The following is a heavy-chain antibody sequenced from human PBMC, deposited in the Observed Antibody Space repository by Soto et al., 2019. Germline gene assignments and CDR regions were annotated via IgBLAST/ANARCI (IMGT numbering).Heavy chain of an antibody. D-gene: IGHD6-13*01. Sequence: EVQLVESGGGLVQPGRSLRLYCAASGFTFDDYAMHWVRQAPGKGLEWVSGISWNSGSIGYADSVKGRFTISRDNAKNSLYLQMNSLRAEDTALYYCARDAYSSSWYILDYWGQGTLVTVSS. CDR3: ARDAYSSSWYILDY. CDR1: GFTFDDYA. CDR2: ISWNSGSI. J-gene: IGHJ4*02. V-gene: IGHV3-9*01.